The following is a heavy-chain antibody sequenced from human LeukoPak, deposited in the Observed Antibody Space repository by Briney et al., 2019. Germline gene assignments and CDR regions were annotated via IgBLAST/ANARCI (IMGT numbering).Heavy chain of an antibody. V-gene: IGHV3-23*01. CDR3: AKRGVVIRVILVGFHKEAYYFDS. CDR2: IGDSGRST. J-gene: IGHJ4*02. D-gene: IGHD2-15*01. CDR1: GITLSNYG. Sequence: GGSLRLSCAVSGITLSNYGMSWVRQAPGKGLEWVAGIGDSGRSTNYADSVKGRFTISRDNPKNTLYLQMNSLRAEDTAVYFCAKRGVVIRVILVGFHKEAYYFDSWGQEALVTVSS.